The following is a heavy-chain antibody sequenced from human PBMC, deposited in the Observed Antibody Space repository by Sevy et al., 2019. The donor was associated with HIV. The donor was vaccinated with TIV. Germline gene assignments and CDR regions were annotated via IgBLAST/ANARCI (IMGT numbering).Heavy chain of an antibody. CDR3: AKSMGGFDAFDI. CDR1: GFIVTSHY. Sequence: GGSLRLSCAASGFIVTSHYMAWVRQAPGKGLEWVSSIYTGGGTYYADSVKGRFTISRDNSKNTLYLQLNSLRAEDTAVYYCAKSMGGFDAFDIWGQGTMVTVSS. CDR2: IYTGGGT. J-gene: IGHJ3*02. D-gene: IGHD6-25*01. V-gene: IGHV3-53*01.